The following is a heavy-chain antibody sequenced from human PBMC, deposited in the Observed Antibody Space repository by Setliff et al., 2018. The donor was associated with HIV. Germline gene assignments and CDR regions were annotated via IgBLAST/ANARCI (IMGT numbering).Heavy chain of an antibody. CDR2: ISGSGDST. Sequence: GGSLRLSCAPSGFTFGSYAMSWVRQAPGKGLEWVSVISGSGDSTFYADSLKGRFTISRDNSKNTLYLQMNSLRAEDTAVYYCAKDLGRVDWFDPWGQGTLVTVSS. J-gene: IGHJ5*02. CDR1: GFTFGSYA. V-gene: IGHV3-23*01. CDR3: AKDLGRVDWFDP. D-gene: IGHD1-26*01.